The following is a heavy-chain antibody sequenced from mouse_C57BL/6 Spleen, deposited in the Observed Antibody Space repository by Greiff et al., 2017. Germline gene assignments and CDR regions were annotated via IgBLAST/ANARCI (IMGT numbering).Heavy chain of an antibody. V-gene: IGHV5-9-1*02. CDR1: GFTFSSYA. CDR2: ISSGGDYI. CDR3: TRDGANWDVDAMDY. Sequence: DVMLVESGEGLVKPGGSLKLSCAASGFTFSSYAMSWVRQTPEKRLEWVAYISSGGDYIYYADTVKGRFTISRDNARNTLYLQMSSLKSEDTAMYYCTRDGANWDVDAMDYCGQGTSVTVSS. J-gene: IGHJ4*01. D-gene: IGHD4-1*01.